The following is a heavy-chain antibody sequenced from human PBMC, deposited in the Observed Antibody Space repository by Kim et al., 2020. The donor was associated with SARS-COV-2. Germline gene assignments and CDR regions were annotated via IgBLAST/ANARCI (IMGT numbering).Heavy chain of an antibody. CDR1: GGSISSSNW. D-gene: IGHD3-22*01. J-gene: IGHJ3*02. Sequence: SETLSLTCAVSGGSISSSNWWSWVRQPPGKGLEWIGEIYHSGSTNYNPSLKSRATISVDKSKNQFSLKLSSVTAADTAVYYCARSRGMIVVGAFDIWGQGTMVTVSS. CDR3: ARSRGMIVVGAFDI. CDR2: IYHSGST. V-gene: IGHV4-4*02.